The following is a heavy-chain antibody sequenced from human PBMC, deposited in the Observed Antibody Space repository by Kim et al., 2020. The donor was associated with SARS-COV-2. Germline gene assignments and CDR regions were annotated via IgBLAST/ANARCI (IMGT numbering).Heavy chain of an antibody. CDR3: AKTTYRLEWAIYYYYYGMDV. J-gene: IGHJ6*02. CDR2: ISGSGGST. CDR1: GFTFSSYA. V-gene: IGHV3-23*01. D-gene: IGHD3-3*01. Sequence: GGSLRLSCAASGFTFSSYAMSWVRQAPGKGLEWVSAISGSGGSTYYADSVKGRFTISRDNSKNTLYLQMNSLRAEDTAVYYCAKTTYRLEWAIYYYYYGMDVWGQGTTVTVSS.